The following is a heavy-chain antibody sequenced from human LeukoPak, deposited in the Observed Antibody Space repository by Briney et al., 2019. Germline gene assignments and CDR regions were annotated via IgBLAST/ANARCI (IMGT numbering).Heavy chain of an antibody. D-gene: IGHD2-2*01. Sequence: ASVKVSCKASGYTFSGYYMHWVRQAPGQGLEWMGWINPNSGGTNYAQKFQGRVTMTRDTSISTAYMELSRLSSDDTAVYDCARDSCSSTSCLSIDDYWGQGTLVTVSS. J-gene: IGHJ4*02. CDR1: GYTFSGYY. V-gene: IGHV1-2*02. CDR2: INPNSGGT. CDR3: ARDSCSSTSCLSIDDY.